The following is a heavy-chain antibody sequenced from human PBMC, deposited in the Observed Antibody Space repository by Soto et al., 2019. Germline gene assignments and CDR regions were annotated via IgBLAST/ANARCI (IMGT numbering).Heavy chain of an antibody. CDR2: IFHGGST. CDR3: ARVYSGSYSDS. J-gene: IGHJ4*02. V-gene: IGHV4-4*02. D-gene: IGHD1-26*01. CDR1: GGSIRSNNW. Sequence: QVQLQESGPGLVKPSGTLSLTCAVSGGSIRSNNWWSWVRQPPGKGLEWIGEIFHGGSTYYNPSLMTRVTISVDKSKNQFSLKLSSVTAADTAVYYCARVYSGSYSDSWGQGTLVTVSS.